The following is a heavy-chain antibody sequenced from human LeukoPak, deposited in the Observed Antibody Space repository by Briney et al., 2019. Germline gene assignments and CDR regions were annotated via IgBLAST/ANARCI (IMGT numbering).Heavy chain of an antibody. D-gene: IGHD3-22*01. J-gene: IGHJ4*02. CDR1: GVSLSSYS. CDR2: ISSSGSTI. V-gene: IGHV3-48*04. CDR3: ARAHYYDSSGLDF. Sequence: GGSLRLSCAASGVSLSSYSMNWVRQAPGKGLEWVSYISSSGSTIYYADSLKGRFTISRDNAKNSLYLQMNSLRAEDTAVYYCARAHYYDSSGLDFWGQGTLVTVSS.